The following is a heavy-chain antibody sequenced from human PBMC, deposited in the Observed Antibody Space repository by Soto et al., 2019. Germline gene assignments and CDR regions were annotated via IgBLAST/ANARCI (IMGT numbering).Heavy chain of an antibody. V-gene: IGHV4-59*01. Sequence: SETLSLTCTVSGSSISPYYWTWIRQPPGKGLEWIGNIYYSGSTNYKPSLKSRVTISVATSKKQLFLRLSSVTAADTAVYYCARVGGYCSDYPTFDYWGQGTLVTVS. CDR2: IYYSGST. D-gene: IGHD4-4*01. J-gene: IGHJ4*02. CDR1: GSSISPYY. CDR3: ARVGGYCSDYPTFDY.